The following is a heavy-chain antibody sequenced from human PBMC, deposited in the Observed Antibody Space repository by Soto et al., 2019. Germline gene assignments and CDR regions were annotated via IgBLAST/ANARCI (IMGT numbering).Heavy chain of an antibody. CDR2: INPSGASI. D-gene: IGHD3-22*01. CDR3: TRDSVVPSARSDY. CDR1: GFTFTNYE. V-gene: IGHV3-48*03. Sequence: GGSLRLSCAASGFTFTNYEMNWVRQAPGKGLEWLSYINPSGASIYYADSVQGRFTISRDNARNSLFLQMNSLRAEDTAVYYCTRDSVVPSARSDYWGQGTVVTVSS. J-gene: IGHJ4*02.